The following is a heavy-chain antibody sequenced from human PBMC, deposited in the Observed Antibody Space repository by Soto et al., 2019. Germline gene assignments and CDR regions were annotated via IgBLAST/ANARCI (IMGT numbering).Heavy chain of an antibody. V-gene: IGHV1-69*13. CDR3: AKDSNPAFWSGYYYD. Sequence: SVKVSCKASGGTFSSYAISWVRQAPGQGLEWMGGIIPIFGTANYAQKFQGRVTITADESTSTAYMELSSLRSEDTAVYYCAKDSNPAFWSGYYYDWGQGTLVTVSS. CDR1: GGTFSSYA. CDR2: IIPIFGTA. J-gene: IGHJ4*02. D-gene: IGHD3-3*01.